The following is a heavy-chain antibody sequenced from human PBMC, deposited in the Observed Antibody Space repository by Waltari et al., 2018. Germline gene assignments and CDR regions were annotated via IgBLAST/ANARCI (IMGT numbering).Heavy chain of an antibody. Sequence: QVQLQESGPGLVKPSETLSLTCTVSGGSISSHYWSWIRQPPGKGLEWIGYIYYSGSTNYNPARKSRVTISVDTSKNQFSLKLSSVTAADTAVYYCARYQDFDAFDIWGQGTMVTVSS. J-gene: IGHJ3*02. V-gene: IGHV4-59*11. CDR3: ARYQDFDAFDI. D-gene: IGHD2-15*01. CDR2: IYYSGST. CDR1: GGSISSHY.